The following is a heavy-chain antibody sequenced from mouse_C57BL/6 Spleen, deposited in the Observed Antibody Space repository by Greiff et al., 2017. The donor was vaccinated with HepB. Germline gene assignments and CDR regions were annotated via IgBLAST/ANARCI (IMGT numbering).Heavy chain of an antibody. Sequence: QVQLQQSGAELVKPGASVKISCKASGYAFSSYWMNWVKQRPGKGLEWIGQIYPGDGDTNYNGKFKGKATLTADKSSSTAYMQLSSLTSEDSAVYFCARLPYDYDDAMDYWGQGTSVTVSS. D-gene: IGHD2-4*01. J-gene: IGHJ4*01. CDR1: GYAFSSYW. CDR2: IYPGDGDT. CDR3: ARLPYDYDDAMDY. V-gene: IGHV1-80*01.